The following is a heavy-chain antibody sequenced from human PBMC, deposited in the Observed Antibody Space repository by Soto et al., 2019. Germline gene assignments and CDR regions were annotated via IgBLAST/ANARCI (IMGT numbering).Heavy chain of an antibody. CDR1: GFTFRSYG. J-gene: IGHJ4*02. Sequence: PGGSLRPSCAASGFTFRSYGMPWVRQAPGKGLEWVAVIWYDGSNKYYADSVKGRFTISRDNSKNTLYLQMNSLRAEDTAVYYCARDYYDSSGYLASSFGYWGQGTLVTVSS. CDR3: ARDYYDSSGYLASSFGY. V-gene: IGHV3-33*01. D-gene: IGHD3-22*01. CDR2: IWYDGSNK.